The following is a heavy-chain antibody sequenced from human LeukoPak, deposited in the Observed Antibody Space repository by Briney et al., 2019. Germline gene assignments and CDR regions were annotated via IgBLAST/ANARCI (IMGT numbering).Heavy chain of an antibody. CDR1: GGSISTDY. CDR3: TRGPYKVLSEGPSYYYMDV. J-gene: IGHJ6*03. D-gene: IGHD1-14*01. Sequence: SETLSLTCTVSGGSISTDYWNWIRQPPGKGLEWIGYINYSGYTNYNPSLKSRVIISVDTSKNQFSLKLSSVTAADTAVYYCTRGPYKVLSEGPSYYYMDVWGKGTTVTVSS. CDR2: INYSGYT. V-gene: IGHV4-59*01.